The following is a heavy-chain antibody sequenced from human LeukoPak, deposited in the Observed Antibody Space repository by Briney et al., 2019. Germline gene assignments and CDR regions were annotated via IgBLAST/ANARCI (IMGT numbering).Heavy chain of an antibody. Sequence: PGGSLRLSCAASGFTFSSYWMHWVRQAPGKGLVWVSRINTDGSTTNYADSVKGRFTISRDNAKNTLYMQMNSLRAEDTAVYYCARGAQGVWGNDYWGQGTLVTVSS. J-gene: IGHJ4*02. CDR3: ARGAQGVWGNDY. CDR2: INTDGSTT. D-gene: IGHD3-16*01. V-gene: IGHV3-74*01. CDR1: GFTFSSYW.